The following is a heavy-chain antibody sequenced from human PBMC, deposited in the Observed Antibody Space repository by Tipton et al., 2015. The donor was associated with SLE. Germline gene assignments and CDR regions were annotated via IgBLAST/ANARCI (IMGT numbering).Heavy chain of an antibody. CDR3: ARSFGDYPAFDY. CDR2: IYTSGST. V-gene: IGHV4-61*09. CDR1: GGSLTTGTYY. J-gene: IGHJ4*02. D-gene: IGHD4-17*01. Sequence: TLSLTCTVSGGSLTTGTYYWTWIRQPAGKGLDWIGHIYTSGSTNYNPSLKSRVTISVDTSTNHFSLKLSSVTAADTAVYYCARSFGDYPAFDYWGQGTLVTVSS.